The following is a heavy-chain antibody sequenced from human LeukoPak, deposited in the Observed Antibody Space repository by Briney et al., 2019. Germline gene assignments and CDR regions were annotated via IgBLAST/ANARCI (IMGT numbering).Heavy chain of an antibody. CDR1: GFTFSSYG. D-gene: IGHD3-3*01. V-gene: IGHV3-33*01. CDR2: IWYDGSNK. Sequence: TGGSLRLSCAASGFTFSSYGMHWVRQAPGKGLEWVAVIWYDGSNKYYADSVKGRFTISRDNSKNTLYLQMNSLRAEDTAVYYCARDRPHYDFWSGYSGYNRFDPWGQGTLVTVSS. CDR3: ARDRPHYDFWSGYSGYNRFDP. J-gene: IGHJ5*02.